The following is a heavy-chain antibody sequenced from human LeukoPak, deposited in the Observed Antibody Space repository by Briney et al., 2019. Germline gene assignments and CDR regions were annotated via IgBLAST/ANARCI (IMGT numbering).Heavy chain of an antibody. Sequence: GESLKISCKGSGYSFTTYWIGWVRQMPGKGLEWMGIIYPGDSDTRYSPSFQGQVPISADKSISTAHLQWSSLKASDTAMYYCARHITGYYADYWGQGTLVTVSS. V-gene: IGHV5-51*01. D-gene: IGHD3-9*01. CDR3: ARHITGYYADY. CDR1: GYSFTTYW. CDR2: IYPGDSDT. J-gene: IGHJ4*02.